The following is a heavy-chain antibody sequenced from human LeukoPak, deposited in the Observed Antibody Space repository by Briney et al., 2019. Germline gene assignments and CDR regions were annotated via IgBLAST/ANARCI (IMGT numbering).Heavy chain of an antibody. CDR3: AGYGSGSYYKAFDF. J-gene: IGHJ4*02. CDR1: GGSFSGYY. D-gene: IGHD3-10*01. V-gene: IGHV4-59*01. CDR2: IYYTGSS. Sequence: TSETLSLTCAVYGGSFSGYYWSWIRQPPGKGLEWIGYIYYTGSSYYNPSLKSRATTSIDMSKNQFSLKLSSVTAADTAVYYCAGYGSGSYYKAFDFWGQGILVTVSS.